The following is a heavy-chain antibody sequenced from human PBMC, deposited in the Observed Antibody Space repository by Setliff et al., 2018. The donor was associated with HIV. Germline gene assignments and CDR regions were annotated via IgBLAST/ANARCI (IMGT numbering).Heavy chain of an antibody. CDR3: VRHAWRLWLAPIES. V-gene: IGHV5-51*01. CDR1: GYSFRHFW. Sequence: PGESLKISCKGSGYSFRHFWIGWVRQMPGKGLEWMGVIYGTGFGARYSPSFEGQVTISADSSIATAYLQWSSLKASDTAMYFCVRHAWRLWLAPIESWGQGTLVTVSS. CDR2: IYGTGFGA. J-gene: IGHJ4*02. D-gene: IGHD6-19*01.